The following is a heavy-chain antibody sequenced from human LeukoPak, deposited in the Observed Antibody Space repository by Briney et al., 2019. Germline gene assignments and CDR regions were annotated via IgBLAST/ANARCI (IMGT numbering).Heavy chain of an antibody. CDR1: GGSISYYY. CDR3: AREDPQTTVPEGMDV. J-gene: IGHJ6*02. Sequence: WETLSLTCTVSGGSISYYYWSWIRQSPGKGLGWIGYIYYSGTTNYNPSLKSRVTISVDTSKNQFPLQLRSVTAADTAVYYCAREDPQTTVPEGMDVWGQGTTVTVSS. D-gene: IGHD4-17*01. CDR2: IYYSGTT. V-gene: IGHV4-59*01.